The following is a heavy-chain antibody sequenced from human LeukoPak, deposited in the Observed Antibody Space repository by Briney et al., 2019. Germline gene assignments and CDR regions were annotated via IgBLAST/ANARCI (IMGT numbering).Heavy chain of an antibody. V-gene: IGHV4-39*02. Sequence: SEALSLTCAVSGGSISSSSYYWGWIRQPPGKGLEWIGSIYYSGTTYYNSSLKSRATISVDTSKNHFSLKLSSVTAADTAVYYCARYLSSGWYVDYWGQGTLVTVSS. CDR1: GGSISSSSYY. D-gene: IGHD6-19*01. J-gene: IGHJ4*02. CDR3: ARYLSSGWYVDY. CDR2: IYYSGTT.